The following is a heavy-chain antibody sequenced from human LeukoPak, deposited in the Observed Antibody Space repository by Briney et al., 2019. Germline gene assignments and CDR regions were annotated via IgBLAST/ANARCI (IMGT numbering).Heavy chain of an antibody. D-gene: IGHD1-26*01. CDR1: GFTFSSYG. CDR2: ISYDGSNK. V-gene: IGHV3-30*19. Sequence: LSGGSLRLSCGASGFTFSSYGMHWVRQAPGKGLEWVAVISYDGSNKYYADSVKGRFTISRDNSKNTLYLQMNSLRVEDTAVYDCARDRGIVGAWEPFDYWGQGTLVTVSS. J-gene: IGHJ4*02. CDR3: ARDRGIVGAWEPFDY.